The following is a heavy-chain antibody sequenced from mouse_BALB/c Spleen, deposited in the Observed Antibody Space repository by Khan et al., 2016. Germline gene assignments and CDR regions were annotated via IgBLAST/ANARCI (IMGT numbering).Heavy chain of an antibody. CDR2: ISHSGST. J-gene: IGHJ4*01. D-gene: IGHD1-1*01. V-gene: IGHV3-8*02. Sequence: EVQLQESGPSLVKLSQTLSLTCSVTGDSITSGYWNWIRKFPGNKLEYMGYISHSGSTYYNPSLKSRISITRDTSKNQYYLQLNSVTTEDTATYYCARGVEGNYAMDYWGQGTSVTVSS. CDR3: ARGVEGNYAMDY. CDR1: GDSITSGY.